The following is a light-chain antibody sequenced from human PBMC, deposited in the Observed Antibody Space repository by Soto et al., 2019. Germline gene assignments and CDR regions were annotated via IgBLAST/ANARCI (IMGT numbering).Light chain of an antibody. V-gene: IGLV2-23*02. CDR2: EVS. J-gene: IGLJ1*01. Sequence: QSVLTQPASGSGSRGESISISCTGTRSEGGSYNLVSWYKQHPGKAPKLMSYEVSKRHSGVSNRFSGSRSGNTAYMTISELQPYVSAHYYCFSYAGSSSFSGYVSATGTTVPVL. CDR1: RSEGGSYNL. CDR3: FSYAGSSSFSGYV.